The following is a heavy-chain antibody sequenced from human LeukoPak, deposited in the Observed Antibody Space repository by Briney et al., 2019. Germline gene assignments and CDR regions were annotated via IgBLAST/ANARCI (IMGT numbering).Heavy chain of an antibody. V-gene: IGHV4-59*08. Sequence: PSETLSLTCTVSGGSISSYYWSWIRQPPGKGLEWIGYIYYGGSTNYNPSLKSRVTISVDTSKNQFSLKLSSVTAADTAVYYCARHGPVTFGGVIVIRDDAFDIWGQGTMVTVSS. D-gene: IGHD3-16*02. CDR2: IYYGGST. CDR1: GGSISSYY. CDR3: ARHGPVTFGGVIVIRDDAFDI. J-gene: IGHJ3*02.